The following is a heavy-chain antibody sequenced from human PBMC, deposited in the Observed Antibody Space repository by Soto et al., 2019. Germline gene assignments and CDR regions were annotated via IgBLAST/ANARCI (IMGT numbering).Heavy chain of an antibody. CDR1: RFTFSAYE. CDR2: ISTSGSTV. Sequence: GGSLRLSCAASRFTFSAYEMHWFRQAPGKGLEWVSYISTSGSTVYYADSVKGRFTVSRDNTRNSLYLQMDSLRDEDTALYYCVRYCGTTLCNGVATRTFDYWGQGTLVTVSS. CDR3: VRYCGTTLCNGVATRTFDY. J-gene: IGHJ4*02. V-gene: IGHV3-48*03. D-gene: IGHD5-12*01.